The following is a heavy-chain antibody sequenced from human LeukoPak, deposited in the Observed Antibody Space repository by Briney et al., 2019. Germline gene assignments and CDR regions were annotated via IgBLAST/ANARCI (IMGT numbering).Heavy chain of an antibody. CDR1: GGSFSGYY. D-gene: IGHD1-26*01. CDR3: ARGPWRSRLKSFDY. Sequence: SETLSLTCAVYGGSFSGYYWSWIRQPPGKGLEWIGEINHSGSTNYNPSLKSRVTISVDTSKNQFSLKLSSVTAADTAVYYCARGPWRSRLKSFDYWGQGTLVTVSS. CDR2: INHSGST. V-gene: IGHV4-34*01. J-gene: IGHJ4*02.